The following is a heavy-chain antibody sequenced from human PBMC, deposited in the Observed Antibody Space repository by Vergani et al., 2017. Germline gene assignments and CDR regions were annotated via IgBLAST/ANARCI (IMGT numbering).Heavy chain of an antibody. CDR2: IYPGDSDT. D-gene: IGHD6-19*01. J-gene: IGHJ6*02. V-gene: IGHV5-51*01. CDR3: ARQYRSGWYGLATRGWYYYYGMDV. CDR1: GYSFTSYW. Sequence: EVQLVQSGAEVKKPGESLKISCKGSGYSFTSYWIGWVRQMPGKGLEWMGIIYPGDSDTRYSPSFQGQVTISADKSISTAYLQWSSLKASDTAMYYCARQYRSGWYGLATRGWYYYYGMDVWGQGTTVTGSS.